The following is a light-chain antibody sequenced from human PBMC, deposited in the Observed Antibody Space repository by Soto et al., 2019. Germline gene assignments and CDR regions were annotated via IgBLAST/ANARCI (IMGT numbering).Light chain of an antibody. Sequence: VVTQPPSVSGAPGQRVTISCTGSSSNIGAGYDVHWYQQLPGTAPKLLIYGNNNRPSGVPDRFSGSKSGTSASLAITGLQAEDEADYYCQSYDSSLSALFGGGTKLTVL. J-gene: IGLJ2*01. CDR3: QSYDSSLSAL. CDR1: SSNIGAGYD. CDR2: GNN. V-gene: IGLV1-40*01.